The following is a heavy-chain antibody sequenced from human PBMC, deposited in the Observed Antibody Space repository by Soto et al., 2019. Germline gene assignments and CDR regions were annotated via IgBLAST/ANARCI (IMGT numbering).Heavy chain of an antibody. D-gene: IGHD6-13*01. CDR2: VSPGGRT. J-gene: IGHJ6*03. V-gene: IGHV4-34*01. Sequence: QVHLQQWGAGLLKPSETLSLTCAVHGGSFSGYQWIWIRQTPAKGLEWIGAVSPGGRTIHSPSLDGRVPISLDTTKTLVSLNLTSVTAADTAVYYCARGSRGYSRTVAYFHYTMDIWGKGTTVTVS. CDR1: GGSFSGYQ. CDR3: ARGSRGYSRTVAYFHYTMDI.